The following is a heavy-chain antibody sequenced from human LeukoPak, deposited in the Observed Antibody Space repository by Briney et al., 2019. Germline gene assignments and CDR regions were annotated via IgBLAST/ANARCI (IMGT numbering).Heavy chain of an antibody. D-gene: IGHD3-10*01. CDR2: ISSSGSTI. Sequence: GGSLRLSCAASGFSFSSYEMNWVRQAPGKGLEWVSYISSSGSTIYYADSVKGRFTISRANAKNPLYLQMNSLRAEDTAVYYCARVGTYYSSGNYYKGVDCWGQGTLVTVSS. V-gene: IGHV3-48*03. J-gene: IGHJ4*02. CDR3: ARVGTYYSSGNYYKGVDC. CDR1: GFSFSSYE.